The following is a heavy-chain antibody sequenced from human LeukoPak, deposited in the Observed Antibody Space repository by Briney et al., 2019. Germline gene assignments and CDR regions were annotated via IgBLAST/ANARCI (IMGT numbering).Heavy chain of an antibody. CDR3: AREELGGERGIDY. Sequence: SETLSLTCTVSGASISSRNWWTWVRQPPGKGLEWIGEIYQSGTTNYNPSLKSRVAISVDKSKNQFSLNLRSVTAADTAMYYCAREELGGERGIDYWGQGTLVTVSS. CDR1: GASISSRNW. CDR2: IYQSGTT. D-gene: IGHD3-10*01. J-gene: IGHJ4*02. V-gene: IGHV4-4*02.